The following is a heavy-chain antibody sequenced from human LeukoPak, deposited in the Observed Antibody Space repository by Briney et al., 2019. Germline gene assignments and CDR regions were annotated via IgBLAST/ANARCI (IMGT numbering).Heavy chain of an antibody. CDR3: ARDQGIEVPLYYGMDV. D-gene: IGHD2-21*01. CDR2: ISSSSSYI. Sequence: GGSLRLSCAASGFTFSSYSMNWVRQAPGKGLEWVSSISSSSSYIYYADSVQGRFTISRDNAKNSLYLQMNSLRAEDTAVYYCARDQGIEVPLYYGMDVWGKGTTVTVSS. J-gene: IGHJ6*04. V-gene: IGHV3-21*01. CDR1: GFTFSSYS.